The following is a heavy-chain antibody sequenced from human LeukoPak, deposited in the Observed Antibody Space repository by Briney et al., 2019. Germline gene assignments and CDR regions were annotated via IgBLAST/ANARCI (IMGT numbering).Heavy chain of an antibody. CDR1: GYTFTSYG. J-gene: IGHJ3*02. V-gene: IGHV1-18*04. D-gene: IGHD6-19*01. CDR2: ISAYNGNT. CDR3: ASSDSRYSSGWDAFDI. Sequence: ASVKVSCKASGYTFTSYGISWVRQARGQGLEWMGWISAYNGNTNYAQKLQGRVTMTTDTSTSTAYMELRSLRSDDTAVYYCASSDSRYSSGWDAFDIWGQGTMVTVSS.